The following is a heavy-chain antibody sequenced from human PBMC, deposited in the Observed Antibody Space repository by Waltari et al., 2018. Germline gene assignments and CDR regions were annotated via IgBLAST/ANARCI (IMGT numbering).Heavy chain of an antibody. Sequence: QVQLQESGPSLVRPSETLSLTCSVSGDSIKSGTYFWAWVRQPAKKGLEWIGRIYTNGDTHYNPSLQSRATISVDTSKNQISLNLRSLSAADTAVYYCARDRNYAEFYFDHWGPGILVTVSS. V-gene: IGHV4-61*02. CDR1: GDSIKSGTYF. D-gene: IGHD1-7*01. CDR2: IYTNGDT. CDR3: ARDRNYAEFYFDH. J-gene: IGHJ4*02.